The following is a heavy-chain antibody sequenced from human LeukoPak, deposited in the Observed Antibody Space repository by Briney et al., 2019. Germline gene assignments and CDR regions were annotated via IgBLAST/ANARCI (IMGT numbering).Heavy chain of an antibody. Sequence: ASVKVSCKASGYTFTGYYMHGVRQAPGQGLEWMGWINPNSGGTNYAQKFQGRVTMTRDTSISTAYMELSRLRSDDTAVYYCAMGPYDYGDYTHDYWGQGTLVTVSS. CDR2: INPNSGGT. CDR1: GYTFTGYY. CDR3: AMGPYDYGDYTHDY. J-gene: IGHJ4*02. V-gene: IGHV1-2*02. D-gene: IGHD4-17*01.